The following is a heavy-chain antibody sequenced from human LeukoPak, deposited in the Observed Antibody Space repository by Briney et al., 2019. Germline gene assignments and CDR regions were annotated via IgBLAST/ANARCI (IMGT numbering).Heavy chain of an antibody. J-gene: IGHJ5*02. CDR3: ARDNSVGDIAWWFDP. Sequence: GASVKDSCKASGYTFINNWMHWVRQAPGQGLEWIGLINPTGTGTLYAQKFQGRVTMTRDMSTSTDYMELSSLRSEDTAVYYCARDNSVGDIAWWFDPWGQGTLVTVSS. D-gene: IGHD3-10*01. V-gene: IGHV1-46*01. CDR2: INPTGTGT. CDR1: GYTFINNW.